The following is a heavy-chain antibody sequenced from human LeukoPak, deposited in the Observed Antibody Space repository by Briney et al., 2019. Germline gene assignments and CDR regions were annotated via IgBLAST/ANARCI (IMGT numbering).Heavy chain of an antibody. CDR2: ISGSGGST. D-gene: IGHD3-3*01. CDR1: GFTFSSYA. Sequence: PGGSLRLSCAASGFTFSSYAMSWVRQAPGKGLEWVSGISGSGGSTNYADSVKGRFTISRDNSTNTLYLQMNSLRAEDTAVYYCAKDVLRFLEWLSRFDYWGQGTLVTVSS. J-gene: IGHJ4*02. V-gene: IGHV3-23*01. CDR3: AKDVLRFLEWLSRFDY.